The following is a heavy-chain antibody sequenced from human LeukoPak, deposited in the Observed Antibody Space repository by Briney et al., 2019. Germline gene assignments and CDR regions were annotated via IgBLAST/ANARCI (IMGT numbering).Heavy chain of an antibody. CDR2: MNPNSGNT. CDR1: GYTFTSYD. CDR3: ARLNRDGYNYYYYMDV. V-gene: IGHV1-8*01. Sequence: GASVKVSCKASGYTFTSYDINWVRQATGQGLEWMGWMNPNSGNTGYAQKFQGRVTVTRNTSISTAYMELSSLRSEDTAVYYCARLNRDGYNYYYYMDVWGKGTTVTISS. J-gene: IGHJ6*03. D-gene: IGHD5-24*01.